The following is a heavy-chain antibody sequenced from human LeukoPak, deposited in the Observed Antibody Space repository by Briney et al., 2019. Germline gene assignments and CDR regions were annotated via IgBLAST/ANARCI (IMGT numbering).Heavy chain of an antibody. Sequence: GGSLRPSCAASGFTFNNFGMSWVRQAPGKGLEWVSTISSSGGSTYYADSLRGRFTIFRDNFKNTLYLQMNSLRANDTALYYCASLGEWELLDRMVDYWGQGTLVTVSS. CDR1: GFTFNNFG. CDR3: ASLGEWELLDRMVDY. J-gene: IGHJ4*02. CDR2: ISSSGGST. V-gene: IGHV3-23*01. D-gene: IGHD1-26*01.